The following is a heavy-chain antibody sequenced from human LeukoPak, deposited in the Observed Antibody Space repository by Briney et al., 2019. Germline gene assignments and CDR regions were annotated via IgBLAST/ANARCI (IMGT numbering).Heavy chain of an antibody. CDR2: IYPADSDT. CDR3: ARLGRSGTSCYLDY. CDR1: GYTFDSYW. Sequence: GESLKISCKASGYTFDSYWIGWVRQVPGKGLEWMGIIYPADSDTRYRPSFQGQVTISADRSISTAYLQWSGLKASDTAMYYCARLGRSGTSCYLDYWGQGTLVTVSS. V-gene: IGHV5-51*01. J-gene: IGHJ4*02. D-gene: IGHD2-2*01.